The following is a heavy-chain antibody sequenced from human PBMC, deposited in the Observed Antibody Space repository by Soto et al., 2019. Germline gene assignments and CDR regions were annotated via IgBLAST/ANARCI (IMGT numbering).Heavy chain of an antibody. Sequence: EASVKVSCKASGGTFSSYAISWVRQAPGQGLEWMGGIIPIFGTANYAQKFQGRVTITADESTSTAYMELSSLRSEDTAVYYCARSPLEGMAAAENWFDPWGQGTLVTVSS. D-gene: IGHD6-13*01. CDR3: ARSPLEGMAAAENWFDP. J-gene: IGHJ5*02. CDR1: GGTFSSYA. V-gene: IGHV1-69*13. CDR2: IIPIFGTA.